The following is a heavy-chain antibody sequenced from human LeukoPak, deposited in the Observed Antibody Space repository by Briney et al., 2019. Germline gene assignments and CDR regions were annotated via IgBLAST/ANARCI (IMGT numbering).Heavy chain of an antibody. D-gene: IGHD1-14*01. J-gene: IGHJ4*02. Sequence: PGGSLRLSCAASGFTFTNYWMTWVRQAPGKGLELVANIKQDGSEKYYVDSVKGRFTISRDNGKNSLYLQMNSLRAEDTAVYYCARNQRRLDYWGQGTLVTVSS. CDR1: GFTFTNYW. CDR2: IKQDGSEK. CDR3: ARNQRRLDY. V-gene: IGHV3-7*01.